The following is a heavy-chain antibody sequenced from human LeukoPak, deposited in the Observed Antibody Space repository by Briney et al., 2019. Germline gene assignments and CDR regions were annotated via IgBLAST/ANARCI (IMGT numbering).Heavy chain of an antibody. CDR3: AREPLITFGGVIATHFDY. Sequence: PSETLSLTCTVSGGSISSYYWSWIRQPAGKGLEWIGRIYTSGSTNYNPSLKSRVTMSVDTSKNQFSLKLSSVTAADTAVYYCAREPLITFGGVIATHFDYWGQGTLVTVSS. D-gene: IGHD3-16*02. J-gene: IGHJ4*02. CDR2: IYTSGST. V-gene: IGHV4-4*07. CDR1: GGSISSYY.